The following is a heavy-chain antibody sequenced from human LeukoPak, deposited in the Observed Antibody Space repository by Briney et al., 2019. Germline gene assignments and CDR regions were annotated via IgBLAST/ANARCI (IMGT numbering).Heavy chain of an antibody. CDR1: GDSISSGYY. Sequence: KPSETLSLTCAVSGDSISSGYYWGWIRQPPGKGLEWIGAIYHSGSTYYNPSLKSRVTISLDTSKNQFSLKLTSVTAADTAVYYCARLSSGWYYFDYWGQGTLVTVS. CDR3: ARLSSGWYYFDY. CDR2: IYHSGST. V-gene: IGHV4-38-2*01. D-gene: IGHD6-19*01. J-gene: IGHJ4*02.